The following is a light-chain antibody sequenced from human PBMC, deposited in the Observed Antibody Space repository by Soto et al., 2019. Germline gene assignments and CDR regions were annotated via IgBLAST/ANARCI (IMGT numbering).Light chain of an antibody. J-gene: IGKJ3*01. V-gene: IGKV1-33*01. CDR2: DAS. Sequence: DIQMTQSPSSLSASVGDRVTITCQASQDVRKYLSWYQQKARKAPKLLIYDASNLETGVPSRFSGSGSGTDFTCTSSSLQPEDIATYDCQHRHKLPHTFGPGTKVDIK. CDR3: QHRHKLPHT. CDR1: QDVRKY.